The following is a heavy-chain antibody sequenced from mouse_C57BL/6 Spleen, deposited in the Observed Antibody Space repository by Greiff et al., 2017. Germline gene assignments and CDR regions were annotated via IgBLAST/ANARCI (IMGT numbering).Heavy chain of an antibody. J-gene: IGHJ3*01. V-gene: IGHV14-4*01. D-gene: IGHD2-2*01. CDR2: IDPENGDT. CDR3: TRGVVTTEAWFAY. Sequence: VQLQQSGAELVRPGASVKLSCTASGFNIKDDYMHWVKQRPEQGLEWIGWIDPENGDTEYASKFQGKATITADTSSNTAYLQLSSLTSEDTAVYYCTRGVVTTEAWFAYWGQGTLVTVSA. CDR1: GFNIKDDY.